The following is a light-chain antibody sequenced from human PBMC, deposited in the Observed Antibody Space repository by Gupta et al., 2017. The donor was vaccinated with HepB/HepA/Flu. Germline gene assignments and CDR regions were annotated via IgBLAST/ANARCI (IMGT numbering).Light chain of an antibody. CDR1: QSVRPSH. Sequence: EIGFTQSPGTLSLAPGEGATLPFRASQSVRPSHIPWPQQNPRQAPPLLLYGTYTRPTGIPDRFSGSGSETDFSLTIRRLEPNYFAVYHCHQHGYSPYSFGQRTKLEMK. V-gene: IGKV3-20*01. CDR3: HQHGYSPYS. J-gene: IGKJ2*03. CDR2: GTY.